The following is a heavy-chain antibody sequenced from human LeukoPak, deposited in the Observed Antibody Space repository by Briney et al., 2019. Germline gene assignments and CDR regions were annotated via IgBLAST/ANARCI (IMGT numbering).Heavy chain of an antibody. D-gene: IGHD6-19*01. V-gene: IGHV3-23*01. CDR3: AKDITGYTTGWYYFDY. Sequence: PGGSLRLSCAASGFTFSNYAMSWVRQAPGKGLEWVSAISGSGGSTYYADSVKGRFTISRDTSKNTLYLQMNSLRAEDTALYYCAKDITGYTTGWYYFDYWGQGTLVTVSS. CDR1: GFTFSNYA. J-gene: IGHJ4*02. CDR2: ISGSGGST.